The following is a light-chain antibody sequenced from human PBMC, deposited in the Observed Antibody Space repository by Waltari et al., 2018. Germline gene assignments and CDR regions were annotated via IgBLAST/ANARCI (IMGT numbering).Light chain of an antibody. CDR3: QQYGSSPWT. V-gene: IGKV3-20*01. CDR2: GAS. J-gene: IGKJ1*01. CDR1: QSVSSSY. Sequence: DIVLTQSPGTLSLSPGERVTLSCRASQSVSSSYFAWYQQKPGRAPRLLIYGASSRATGIPDRFSGSGSGTDFTLTISRLEPEDFAGYYCQQYGSSPWTFGQGTKVEIK.